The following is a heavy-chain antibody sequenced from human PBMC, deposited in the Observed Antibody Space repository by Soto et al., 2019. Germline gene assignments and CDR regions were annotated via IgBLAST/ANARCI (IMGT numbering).Heavy chain of an antibody. CDR3: ARSGRDGYPVDP. V-gene: IGHV4-31*03. CDR1: GGSISSGGYY. D-gene: IGHD5-12*01. CDR2: IYYSGST. Sequence: SSETLSLTCTVSGGSISSGGYYWSWIRQHPGKGLEWIGYIYYSGSTYYNPSLKSRVTISVDTSKNQFSLKLSSVTAADTAVYHCARSGRDGYPVDPWGQGTLVTVSS. J-gene: IGHJ5*02.